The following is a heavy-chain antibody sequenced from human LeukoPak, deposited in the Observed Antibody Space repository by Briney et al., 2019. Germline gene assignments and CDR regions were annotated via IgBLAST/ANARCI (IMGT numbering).Heavy chain of an antibody. J-gene: IGHJ3*02. D-gene: IGHD3-22*01. CDR3: ASAKWLLGAFDI. CDR2: IYHSGST. CDR1: GYSISSGYY. V-gene: IGHV4-38-2*01. Sequence: SETLSLTCAVSGYSISSGYYWGWIRQPPGKGLEWIGSIYHSGSTYYNPSLKSRVTISGDTSKNQFSLKLSSVTAADTAVYYCASAKWLLGAFDIWGQGTMVTVSS.